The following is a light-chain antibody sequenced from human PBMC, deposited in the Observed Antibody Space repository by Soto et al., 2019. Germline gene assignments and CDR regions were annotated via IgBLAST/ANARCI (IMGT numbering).Light chain of an antibody. Sequence: QSVVPQPPPTSGAPRQRGPISCFTNKSGSGSNYVYWYQQLPGTAPKLLIYRNDQRPSGVPDRFSGSKSGTSASLAISGLRSEDEADYYCAKWDDSLRVYVFGTGTKVTVL. J-gene: IGLJ1*01. CDR3: AKWDDSLRVYV. V-gene: IGLV1-47*01. CDR1: KSGSGSNY. CDR2: RND.